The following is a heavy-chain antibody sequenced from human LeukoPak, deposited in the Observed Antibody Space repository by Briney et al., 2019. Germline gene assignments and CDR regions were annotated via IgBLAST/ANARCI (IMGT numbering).Heavy chain of an antibody. CDR2: IYYSGST. CDR3: ARDPGSPVTPGAFDI. J-gene: IGHJ3*02. CDR1: GGSISSGGHY. V-gene: IGHV4-31*03. Sequence: TLSLTCTVSGGSISSGGHYWSWIRQHPGKGLEWIGYIYYSGSTYYNPSLKSRVTISVDTSKNQFSLKLSSVTAADTAVYYCARDPGSPVTPGAFDIWGQGTMVTVSS. D-gene: IGHD4-17*01.